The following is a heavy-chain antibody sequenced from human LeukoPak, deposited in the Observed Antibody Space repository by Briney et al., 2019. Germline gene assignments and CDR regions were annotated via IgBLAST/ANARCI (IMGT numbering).Heavy chain of an antibody. CDR3: VKYFSKQPGWDFDY. Sequence: GGPLRLSCAASGFTISSYAMHWVRQAPGKGLEYVSAISSNGGSTYYAYSVREIFTIASDNSKNTLYPQMSIMSADTAVVYYSVKYFSKQPGWDFDYCGEGTLVTVSS. CDR1: GFTISSYA. V-gene: IGHV3-64D*06. CDR2: ISSNGGST. D-gene: IGHD3-3*01. J-gene: IGHJ4*02.